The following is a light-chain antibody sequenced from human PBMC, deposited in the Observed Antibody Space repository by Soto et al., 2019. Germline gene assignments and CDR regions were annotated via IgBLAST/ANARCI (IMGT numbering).Light chain of an antibody. V-gene: IGLV2-23*02. CDR1: SSDVGSYNL. CDR2: EVS. J-gene: IGLJ2*01. CDR3: CSYAGSVV. Sequence: QAVVTQPASVSGSPGQSITISCTGTSSDVGSYNLVSWYQQHPGKAPKLMIYEVSKRPSGVSNRFSGSKSGNTASLTISGLQAEDAADYYCCSYAGSVVFGGGTKLTVL.